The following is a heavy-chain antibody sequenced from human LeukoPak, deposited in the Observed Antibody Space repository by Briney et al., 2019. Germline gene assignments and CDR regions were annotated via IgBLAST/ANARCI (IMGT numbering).Heavy chain of an antibody. V-gene: IGHV1-24*01. D-gene: IGHD6-13*01. CDR1: GYTLTELS. J-gene: IGHJ4*02. CDR3: ATYLLAAAGSFDY. CDR2: FDPEDGET. Sequence: ASVKVSFKFSGYTLTELSIHWVRQAPGKGLEWMGGFDPEDGETIYAQKFQGRVTMTEDTSTDTAYMELSSLRSEDTAVYYCATYLLAAAGSFDYWGQGTLVSVSS.